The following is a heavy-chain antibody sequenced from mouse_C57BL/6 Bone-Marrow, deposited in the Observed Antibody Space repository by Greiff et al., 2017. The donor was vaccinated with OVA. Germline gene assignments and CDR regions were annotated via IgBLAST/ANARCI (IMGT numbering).Heavy chain of an antibody. Sequence: EVKLMESGGGLVQPKGSLKLSCAASGFSFTTYAMNWVRQAPGKGLEWVARIRSRSNNYATYYADSVKDRFTISRDNSENMLYLQMNNLKTDDTAVYYCVRHDDYSFAYWGQGTLVTVSA. J-gene: IGHJ3*01. V-gene: IGHV10-1*01. D-gene: IGHD2-4*01. CDR2: IRSRSNNYAT. CDR1: GFSFTTYA. CDR3: VRHDDYSFAY.